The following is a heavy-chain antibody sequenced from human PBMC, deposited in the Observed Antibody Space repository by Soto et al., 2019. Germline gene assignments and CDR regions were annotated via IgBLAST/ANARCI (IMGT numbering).Heavy chain of an antibody. CDR3: ARAAHCSSTSCYLPGRHYYGMDV. V-gene: IGHV1-69*13. CDR2: IIPIFGTA. CDR1: GGTFSSYA. J-gene: IGHJ6*02. Sequence: SVKVSCKASGGTFSSYAISWVRQAPGQGLEWMGGIIPIFGTANYAQKFQVRVTITAHESTSTAYMELSSLRSEDTAVYYCARAAHCSSTSCYLPGRHYYGMDVWGQGTTVTVSS. D-gene: IGHD2-2*01.